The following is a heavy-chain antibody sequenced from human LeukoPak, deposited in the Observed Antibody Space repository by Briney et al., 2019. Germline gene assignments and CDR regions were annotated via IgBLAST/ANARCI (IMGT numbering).Heavy chain of an antibody. CDR1: EYTFSSYL. Sequence: ASVKVSCKASEYTFSSYLLHWVRQAPGQGLEWMGMIDPSGGSTDYAQKFQGRVTMTRDTSTSTVYMELTSLISDDTAVYYCARDPLDGNFYFDYWGQGTLVTVAS. CDR2: IDPSGGST. J-gene: IGHJ4*02. CDR3: ARDPLDGNFYFDY. D-gene: IGHD5-24*01. V-gene: IGHV1-46*01.